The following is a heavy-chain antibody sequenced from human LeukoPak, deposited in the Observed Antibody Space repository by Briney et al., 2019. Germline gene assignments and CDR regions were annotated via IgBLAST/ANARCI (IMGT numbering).Heavy chain of an antibody. CDR3: ARGWSYGVVDY. D-gene: IGHD5-18*01. Sequence: SETLSLTCAVYGGSFSGYYWSWIRQPPGKGLEWIGETNHSGSTNYNPSLKSRVTISVDTSKNQFSLKLSSVTAADTAVYYCARGWSYGVVDYWGQGTLVTVSS. V-gene: IGHV4-34*01. J-gene: IGHJ4*02. CDR1: GGSFSGYY. CDR2: TNHSGST.